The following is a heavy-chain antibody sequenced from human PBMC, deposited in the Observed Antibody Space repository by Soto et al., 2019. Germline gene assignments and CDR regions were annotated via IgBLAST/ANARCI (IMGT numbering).Heavy chain of an antibody. CDR1: GFTFISYA. D-gene: IGHD3-10*01. CDR3: ARSRHGSGRYTHFYYGLDV. CDR2: ISFDGSTE. Sequence: QVQLVESGGGVVQPGRSLRLSCAASGFTFISYAMHWVRQAPGKGLEWVAVISFDGSTEYYADSVKGRFTISRDNSKNTVYLQMNSLRSADTPVYYCARSRHGSGRYTHFYYGLDVWGLGTTVTVSS. J-gene: IGHJ6*02. V-gene: IGHV3-30-3*01.